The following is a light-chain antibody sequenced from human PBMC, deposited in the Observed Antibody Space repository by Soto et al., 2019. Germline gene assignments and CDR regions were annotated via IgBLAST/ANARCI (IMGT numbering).Light chain of an antibody. CDR1: SSDVGGYKY. J-gene: IGLJ1*01. V-gene: IGLV2-14*01. CDR2: EVS. Sequence: QSALTQPASVSGSPGQSITISCAGTSSDVGGYKYVSWYQQHPGKAPKLMIYEVSNRPSGVSNRFSGSKPGNTASLTISGLQAEDEADYYCNSYTSTYTGVFGTGTKLTVL. CDR3: NSYTSTYTGV.